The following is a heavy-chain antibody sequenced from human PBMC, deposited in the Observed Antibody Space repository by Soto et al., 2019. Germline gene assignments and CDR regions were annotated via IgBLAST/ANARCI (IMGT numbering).Heavy chain of an antibody. CDR2: ISGFNGQT. CDR3: ARVDPRGVAVVRDY. D-gene: IGHD3-10*01. Sequence: QVQLVQSGPEVKKPGASVKVSCKASGNTFASHGFSWVRQAPGQGLEWMGWISGFNGQTNYARKFQGRVTLTTDTSTSTAYMELRSRRSDDTAVYFCARVDPRGVAVVRDYWGQGTLVTVSS. J-gene: IGHJ4*02. CDR1: GNTFASHG. V-gene: IGHV1-18*01.